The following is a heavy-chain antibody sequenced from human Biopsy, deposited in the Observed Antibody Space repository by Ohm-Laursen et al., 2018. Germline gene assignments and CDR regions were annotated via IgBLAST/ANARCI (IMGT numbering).Heavy chain of an antibody. V-gene: IGHV1-69*06. CDR3: ATKLTGYFHH. D-gene: IGHD3-9*01. Sequence: ASVKVSCKVPGGTFSNYGVNWVRQAPGQGLEWLRGNIPILGTGNYAQKFQDRVTVAADTSTSTATMELRSLRSDDTAVYYCATKLTGYFHHWGQGTLVIVSP. CDR2: NIPILGTG. CDR1: GGTFSNYG. J-gene: IGHJ1*01.